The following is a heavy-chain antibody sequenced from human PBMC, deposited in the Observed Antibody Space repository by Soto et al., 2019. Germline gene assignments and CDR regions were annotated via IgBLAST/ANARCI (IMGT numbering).Heavy chain of an antibody. Sequence: SETLSLTCTVSGGSISSGDYYWSWIRQPPGKGLEWIGYIYYSGSTYYNPSLKSRVTISVDTSKNQFSLKLSSVTAADTAVYYCARGGDYDFQFDPWGQGTLVTVSS. D-gene: IGHD3-3*01. CDR2: IYYSGST. CDR1: GGSISSGDYY. V-gene: IGHV4-30-4*01. J-gene: IGHJ5*02. CDR3: ARGGDYDFQFDP.